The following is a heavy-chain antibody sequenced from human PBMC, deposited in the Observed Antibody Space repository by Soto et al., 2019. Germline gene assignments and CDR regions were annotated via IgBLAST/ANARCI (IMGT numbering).Heavy chain of an antibody. J-gene: IGHJ4*02. CDR1: GGAISTDSFY. CDR3: AGRERKKWLLPNGDY. V-gene: IGHV4-39*01. Sequence: QLQLQESGPGLVKPSETLSLTCSVSGGAISTDSFYWGWIRQPPGKGLEWVGNVFYTGSAYFNPSLYSPLIISADTSRAPLPVGLGFLSAGEPAVCCCAGRERKKWLLPNGDYWDQG. CDR2: VFYTGSA. D-gene: IGHD3-22*01.